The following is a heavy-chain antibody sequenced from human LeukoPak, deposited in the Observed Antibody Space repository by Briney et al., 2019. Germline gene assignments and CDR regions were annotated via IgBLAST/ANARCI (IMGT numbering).Heavy chain of an antibody. J-gene: IGHJ6*02. Sequence: ASVKVSCKASGYTFNNYDINWVRQAPGQGLEWMGWMNPNSGNTGYAQRFQGRFTLTRETFISTAYMELSSLRSDDTAVYYCVRAMAPLDTFNYQYAMDVWGQGTMVTVSS. CDR3: VRAMAPLDTFNYQYAMDV. CDR2: MNPNSGNT. D-gene: IGHD5-24*01. CDR1: GYTFNNYD. V-gene: IGHV1-8*01.